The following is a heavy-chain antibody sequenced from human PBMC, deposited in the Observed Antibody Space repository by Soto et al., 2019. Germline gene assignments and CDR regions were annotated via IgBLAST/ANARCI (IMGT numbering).Heavy chain of an antibody. CDR2: IRTKTNNYAA. Sequence: PGGSLRLSCAASGFTFSDSAIHWVRQASGKGLEWVGRIRTKTNNYAATYAPSVEGRFTISRDDSKNTAYLQMNSLKTEDTAVYHCAKLGPYGSESYSFRYNWIDPWGQGTLVTVSS. CDR1: GFTFSDSA. V-gene: IGHV3-73*01. D-gene: IGHD3-10*01. J-gene: IGHJ5*02. CDR3: AKLGPYGSESYSFRYNWIDP.